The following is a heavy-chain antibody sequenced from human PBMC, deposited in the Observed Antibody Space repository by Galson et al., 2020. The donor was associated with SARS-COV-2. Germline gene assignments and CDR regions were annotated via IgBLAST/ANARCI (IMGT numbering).Heavy chain of an antibody. D-gene: IGHD5-18*01. V-gene: IGHV1-69*13. CDR1: GGTFSSYA. Sequence: SVKVSCKASGGTFSSYAISWVRQAPGQGLEWMGGIIPIFATANYAQKFQGRVTITADESTSTAYMELSSLGSEDTAVYYCARGGWDTAMGRKVYNWFDPWGQGTLVTVSS. CDR3: ARGGWDTAMGRKVYNWFDP. J-gene: IGHJ5*02. CDR2: IIPIFATA.